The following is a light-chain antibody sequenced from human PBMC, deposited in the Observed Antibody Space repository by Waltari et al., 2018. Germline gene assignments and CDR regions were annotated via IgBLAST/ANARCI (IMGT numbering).Light chain of an antibody. CDR2: QVC. Sequence: QSLVQQNGRPYVSGRQQRLGESPRRLSVQVCKRDSGVPDRFRGSGSGTDFTLEISRVEADDVGFYYCMQAKFWPWTFGQGTEVEIK. CDR3: MQAKFWPWT. CDR1: QSLVQQNGRPY. V-gene: IGKV2-30*02. J-gene: IGKJ1*01.